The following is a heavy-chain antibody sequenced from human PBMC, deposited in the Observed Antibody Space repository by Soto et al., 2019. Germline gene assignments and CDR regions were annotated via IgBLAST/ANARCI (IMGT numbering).Heavy chain of an antibody. CDR2: IWHDKRNK. Sequence: GGSLRLSCAASGFTFSSYGMHWVRQAPGKGLEGVAVIWHDKRNKYYADYVNGRFTISRDNSKNTLYLQMNSLRAEDTAVYYSARDNGIAAAYFDYWGQGTLVTVSS. V-gene: IGHV3-33*01. CDR1: GFTFSSYG. J-gene: IGHJ4*02. CDR3: ARDNGIAAAYFDY. D-gene: IGHD6-13*01.